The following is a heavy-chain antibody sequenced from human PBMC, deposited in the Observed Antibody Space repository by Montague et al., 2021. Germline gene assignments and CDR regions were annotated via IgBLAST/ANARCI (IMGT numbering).Heavy chain of an antibody. CDR3: GRDYWGSIDY. D-gene: IGHD7-27*01. CDR2: IHYSGTT. CDR1: GASINSYY. Sequence: SETLSLTCVVSGASINSYYWSWIRQPPGKGLECTGYIHYSGTTNYNPSLKSRVTLSVDTSKNQISLKLSHVTAADTAIYFCGRDYWGSIDYWGHGILVTVSS. J-gene: IGHJ4*01. V-gene: IGHV4-59*01.